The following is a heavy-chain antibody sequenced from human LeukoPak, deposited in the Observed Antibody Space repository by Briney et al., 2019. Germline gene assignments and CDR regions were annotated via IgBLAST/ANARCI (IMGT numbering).Heavy chain of an antibody. CDR3: ASVKYSGSYYRGRSRFDY. CDR2: ISGSGGST. Sequence: PGGSLRLSCAASGFTFSSYTMSWVRQAPGKGLEWVSGISGSGGSTYYADSVKGRFTISRDNSKNTLYLQMNSLRAEDTAVYYCASVKYSGSYYRGRSRFDYWGQGTLVTVSS. J-gene: IGHJ4*02. V-gene: IGHV3-23*01. D-gene: IGHD1-26*01. CDR1: GFTFSSYT.